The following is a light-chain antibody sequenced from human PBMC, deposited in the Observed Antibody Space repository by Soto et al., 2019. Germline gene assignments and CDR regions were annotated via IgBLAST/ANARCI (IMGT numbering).Light chain of an antibody. CDR3: CSYAGSATWV. V-gene: IGLV2-23*02. Sequence: QSVLTQPASVSGSPGQSITISCTGTNSDVGNYNLVSWYQQHPGKAPKLMMYEVTKRPSGVSNRFSGSKSGNTAALTISGLQAEDEADYNCCSYAGSATWVFGGGTKLTVL. CDR1: NSDVGNYNL. CDR2: EVT. J-gene: IGLJ3*02.